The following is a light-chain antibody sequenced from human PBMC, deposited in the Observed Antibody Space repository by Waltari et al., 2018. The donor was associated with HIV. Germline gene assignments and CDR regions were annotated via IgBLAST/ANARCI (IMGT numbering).Light chain of an antibody. CDR2: QDN. Sequence: SYELSQPPSVCVSPGQTASITCSADRLGEKFACWSQQKPGQPPVLVIHQDNKRPSGIPERFSGSNSGNTATLTISGTQAMDEADYDCQAWDSSTWVFGGGTKLTVL. CDR1: RLGEKF. V-gene: IGLV3-1*01. CDR3: QAWDSSTWV. J-gene: IGLJ2*01.